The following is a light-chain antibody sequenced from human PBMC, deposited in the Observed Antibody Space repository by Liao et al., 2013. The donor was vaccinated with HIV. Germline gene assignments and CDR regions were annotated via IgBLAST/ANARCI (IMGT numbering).Light chain of an antibody. Sequence: SYELTQPPSVSVAPGKTATITCGGDDIGTKSVHWYQQKPGQAPVLVIYYDIDRPSGIPERFSASNSGNTATLTISRVEAGDEADYYCHVWDSNTEVFGTGTKVTVL. V-gene: IGLV3-21*01. CDR2: YDI. CDR1: DIGTKS. J-gene: IGLJ1*01. CDR3: HVWDSNTEV.